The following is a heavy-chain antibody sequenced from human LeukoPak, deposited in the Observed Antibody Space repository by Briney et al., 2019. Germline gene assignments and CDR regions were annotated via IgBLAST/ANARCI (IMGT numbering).Heavy chain of an antibody. CDR1: GLTVSEYY. V-gene: IGHV3-11*06. D-gene: IGHD1-1*01. Sequence: GGSLTLSCVASGLTVSEYYVIGIAHPPGRGGEGLSYVSSSSTYTHNAASVKSRFTISRDNAKHSLYLQMNSLSAEDTAVYYCARYPGTANGFDYWGQGTLVTVSS. CDR3: ARYPGTANGFDY. J-gene: IGHJ4*02. CDR2: VSSSSTYT.